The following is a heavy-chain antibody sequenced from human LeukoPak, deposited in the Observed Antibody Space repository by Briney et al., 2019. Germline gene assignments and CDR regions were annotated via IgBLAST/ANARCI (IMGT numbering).Heavy chain of an antibody. Sequence: PGGSLRLSCAASGFTVSSNFMSWVRQAPGKGLEWVSVIYRGGDTYYADSVKGRFTISRDNSKNTLYLQMNSLRAEDTAVYYCARDIGGIFDYWGQGTLVTVSS. V-gene: IGHV3-53*01. CDR3: ARDIGGIFDY. D-gene: IGHD1-26*01. J-gene: IGHJ4*02. CDR2: IYRGGDT. CDR1: GFTVSSNF.